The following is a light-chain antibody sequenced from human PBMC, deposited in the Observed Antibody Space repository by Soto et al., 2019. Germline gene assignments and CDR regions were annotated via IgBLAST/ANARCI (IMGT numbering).Light chain of an antibody. CDR3: MQALQTPWT. V-gene: IGKV2-28*01. CDR1: QSLLHSNGYNY. CDR2: LGS. J-gene: IGKJ1*01. Sequence: DIVMTQSPLSLPVTPGEPASISCGSSQSLLHSNGYNYLDWYLQKPGQSPQLLIYLGSSRASGVPDRFSGSGSGTDFTLKISRVEAEDVGVYYCMQALQTPWTFGQGTKVEIK.